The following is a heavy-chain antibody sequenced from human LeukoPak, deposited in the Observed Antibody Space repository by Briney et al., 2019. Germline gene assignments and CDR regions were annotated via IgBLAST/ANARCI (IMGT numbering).Heavy chain of an antibody. CDR2: IYYSGST. D-gene: IGHD2-15*01. J-gene: IGHJ6*03. V-gene: IGHV4-30-4*08. CDR1: GGSIGLSSYY. Sequence: SETLSLTCSVSGGSIGLSSYYWGWIRQPPGKGLEWIGYIYYSGSTYYNPSLKSRVTISVDTSKNQFSLKLSSVTAADTAVYYCARAHQNCSGGSCYWGYYYYYYMDVWGKGTTVTVSS. CDR3: ARAHQNCSGGSCYWGYYYYYYMDV.